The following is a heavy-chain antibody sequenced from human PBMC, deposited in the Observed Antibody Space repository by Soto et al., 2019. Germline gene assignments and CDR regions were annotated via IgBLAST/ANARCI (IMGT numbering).Heavy chain of an antibody. J-gene: IGHJ5*02. CDR1: GGSVNGYY. CDR2: INHTGGT. Sequence: QVHLQQWGAGLLKPSETLSLTCAVSGGSVNGYYWNWIRQPPGKGLEWIGEINHTGGTHYNPSLKSRVTMSVDTSKNQFSLRLSSVTAAETAIYYCATRITVFGLLIPPFDPWGQGTQVNVSS. CDR3: ATRITVFGLLIPPFDP. V-gene: IGHV4-34*02. D-gene: IGHD3-3*01.